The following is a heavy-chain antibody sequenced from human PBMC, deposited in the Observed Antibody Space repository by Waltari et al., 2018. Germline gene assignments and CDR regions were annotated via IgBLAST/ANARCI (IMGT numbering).Heavy chain of an antibody. J-gene: IGHJ4*02. V-gene: IGHV3-30-3*01. Sequence: QVPLVESGGGVVQPGRSLRLSCAASGLTFSSYIMHWVRQPPGKGLEWVAVISYDGTNKYYADSVKGRFTISRDNSKNTLYLQMNSLRPDDTAVYYCARGGGWNSHLDYWGQGTLVTVSS. CDR1: GLTFSSYI. D-gene: IGHD1-7*01. CDR3: ARGGGWNSHLDY. CDR2: ISYDGTNK.